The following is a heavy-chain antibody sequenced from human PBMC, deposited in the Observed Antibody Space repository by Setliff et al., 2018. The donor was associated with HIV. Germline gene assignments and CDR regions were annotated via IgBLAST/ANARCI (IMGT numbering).Heavy chain of an antibody. D-gene: IGHD3-22*01. V-gene: IGHV3-11*06. J-gene: IGHJ4*02. CDR2: ITSMSVST. CDR1: GFILRAFY. CDR3: ARGTMYDRRGYLSHYFDY. Sequence: SLRLSCAASGFILRAFYMSWLRQGPVKGVEWVSSITSMSVSTYYADSVTGRFTILRDNSKNTLYLQMNSLRVEDTAVYYCARGTMYDRRGYLSHYFDYWGQGTLVTVSS.